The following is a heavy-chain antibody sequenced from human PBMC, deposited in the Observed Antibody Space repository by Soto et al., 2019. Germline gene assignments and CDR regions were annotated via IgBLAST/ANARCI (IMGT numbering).Heavy chain of an antibody. D-gene: IGHD3-22*01. CDR3: ATNWAQGSGYYPYYYYGMDV. CDR2: ISGSGGST. Sequence: PGGSLRLSCAASGFTFSSYAMSWVRQAPGKGLEWVSAISGSGGSTYYADSVKGRFTISRDNSKNTLYLQMNSLRAEDTAVYYCATNWAQGSGYYPYYYYGMDVWGQGTTVTVSS. V-gene: IGHV3-23*01. CDR1: GFTFSSYA. J-gene: IGHJ6*02.